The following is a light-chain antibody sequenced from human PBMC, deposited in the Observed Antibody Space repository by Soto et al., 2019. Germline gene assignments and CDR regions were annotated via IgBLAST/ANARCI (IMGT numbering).Light chain of an antibody. CDR2: GSS. V-gene: IGKV1-39*01. CDR1: QNIAGY. Sequence: DIQMTQSPSSLSVSVGDRVTITCRASQNIAGYFNWYQQKPGKAPKLLIYGSSNLQSGVPSTFSGSGSGTDFTLTISSLQPEDFATYYCQQSYITPYTFGQGTKLEIK. J-gene: IGKJ2*01. CDR3: QQSYITPYT.